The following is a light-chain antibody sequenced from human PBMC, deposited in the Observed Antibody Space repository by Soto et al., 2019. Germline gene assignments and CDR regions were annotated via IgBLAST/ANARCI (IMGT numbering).Light chain of an antibody. CDR3: QQYYTAPVT. V-gene: IGKV4-1*01. CDR2: WAS. CDR1: QSLLH. Sequence: DIVMTQSPDSLAVSLGEGATINCKSSQSLLHLAWYQQKPGQPPKLLIYWASTRESGVPDRFSGSGSGTDFTLTISSLQAEDVAVYYCQQYYTAPVTFGQGTKVAIK. J-gene: IGKJ1*01.